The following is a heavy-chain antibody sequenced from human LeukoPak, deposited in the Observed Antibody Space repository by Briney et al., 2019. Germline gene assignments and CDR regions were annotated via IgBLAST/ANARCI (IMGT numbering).Heavy chain of an antibody. V-gene: IGHV4-39*07. CDR2: IYYSGST. J-gene: IGHJ5*02. CDR1: GGSISSSSYY. Sequence: SETLSLTCTVSGGSISSSSYYWGWIRQPPGKGLEWIGSIYYSGSTYYNPSLKSRVTISVDTSKNQFSLKLSSVTAADTAVYYCARDAKWGWRGFDPWGQGTLVTVSS. D-gene: IGHD7-27*01. CDR3: ARDAKWGWRGFDP.